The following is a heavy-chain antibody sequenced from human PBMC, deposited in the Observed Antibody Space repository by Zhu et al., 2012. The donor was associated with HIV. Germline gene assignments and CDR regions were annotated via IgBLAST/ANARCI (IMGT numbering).Heavy chain of an antibody. J-gene: IGHJ4*02. Sequence: QVQLQESGPGLVKPSEILSLTCTVSGGSISSQYWSWVRQSPEKGLEWIGYIDYSGNTNDNPSLKSRVTISLNTSKKQFSLKLTSVTAADTAVYYCARLVGRFDSSGYYYYYFDYWGQGSWSTVSS. V-gene: IGHV4-59*11. CDR2: IDYSGNT. D-gene: IGHD3-22*01. CDR3: ARLVGRFDSSGYYYYYFDY. CDR1: GGSISSQY.